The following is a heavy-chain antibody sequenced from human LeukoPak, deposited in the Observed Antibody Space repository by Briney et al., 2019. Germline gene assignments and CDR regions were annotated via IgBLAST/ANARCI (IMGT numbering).Heavy chain of an antibody. CDR3: ARDDSGQGDY. J-gene: IGHJ4*02. D-gene: IGHD5-12*01. CDR2: SKNKANSYIT. V-gene: IGHV3-72*01. Sequence: GGSLRLSCAASGFTFSDHYMDCVRQAPGKGLEWVGRSKNKANSYITQYAAFVQGRFTISRDDSKNSLYLQINSLKTEDTAVYYCARDDSGQGDYWGQGTLVTVSS. CDR1: GFTFSDHY.